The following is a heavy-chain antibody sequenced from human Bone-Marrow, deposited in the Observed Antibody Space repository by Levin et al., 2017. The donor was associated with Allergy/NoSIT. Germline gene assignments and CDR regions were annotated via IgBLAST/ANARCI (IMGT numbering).Heavy chain of an antibody. CDR3: ARGGAFFGLLPTNAFDI. J-gene: IGHJ3*02. Sequence: SETLSLTCTVSGDSISSNGYHWVWVRQPPNKGLEWIAIVSYSGSTYYNPSLQSRVTISIDTSKNHFSLDLSSVTAADTAMYHCARGGAFFGLLPTNAFDIWGQGTLVTVSS. CDR1: GDSISSNGYH. D-gene: IGHD6-19*01. CDR2: VSYSGST. V-gene: IGHV4-39*07.